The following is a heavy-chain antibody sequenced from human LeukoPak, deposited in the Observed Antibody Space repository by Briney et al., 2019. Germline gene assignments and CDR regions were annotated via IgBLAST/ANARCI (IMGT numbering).Heavy chain of an antibody. J-gene: IGHJ4*02. D-gene: IGHD3-9*01. CDR3: ARGHYEVLASSYKWTPDY. Sequence: PGGSLRLSCASSGFTFNTFNMNWFRQAPGKGLEWVSSINSGGDYKYYADSVKGRFTTSRDNAKNSLSLQLNTLRVEDTAIYYCARGHYEVLASSYKWTPDYWGQGTLVTVSS. V-gene: IGHV3-21*01. CDR1: GFTFNTFN. CDR2: INSGGDYK.